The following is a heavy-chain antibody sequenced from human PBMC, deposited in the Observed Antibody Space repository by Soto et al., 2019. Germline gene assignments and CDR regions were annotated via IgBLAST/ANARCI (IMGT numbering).Heavy chain of an antibody. CDR2: IKQDGSEK. Sequence: PGGSLRLSCAASGFTFSSYWMSWVRQAPGKGLEWVANIKQDGSEKYYVDSVKGRFTISRDNAKNSLYLQMNSLRAEDTAVYYCARSGRGSGWDYYYYYHGMDVWGQGTTVTVSS. V-gene: IGHV3-7*01. D-gene: IGHD6-19*01. J-gene: IGHJ6*02. CDR1: GFTFSSYW. CDR3: ARSGRGSGWDYYYYYHGMDV.